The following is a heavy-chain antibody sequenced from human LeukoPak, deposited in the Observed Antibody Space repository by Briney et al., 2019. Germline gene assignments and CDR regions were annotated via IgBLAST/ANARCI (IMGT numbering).Heavy chain of an antibody. CDR3: ARDSDYSGNGNGDWFDP. Sequence: ASVKVSCKASGFRFSSFGVSWVRQAPGQGLEWMGWISNYFGVTHYAEKFEDRVTMTVDTSTTTVYMELRSLKYADTAIYYCARDSDYSGNGNGDWFDPWGQGTVVTVSS. CDR1: GFRFSSFG. V-gene: IGHV1-18*04. D-gene: IGHD4-11*01. CDR2: ISNYFGVT. J-gene: IGHJ5*02.